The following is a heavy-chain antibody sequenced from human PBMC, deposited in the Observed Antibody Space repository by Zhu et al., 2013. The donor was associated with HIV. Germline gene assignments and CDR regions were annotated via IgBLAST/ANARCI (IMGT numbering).Heavy chain of an antibody. J-gene: IGHJ4*02. CDR1: GYTFTDYY. V-gene: IGHV1-2*02. CDR2: INPNSGGT. CDR3: ASQLIVGATALGY. Sequence: QVQLVQSGADVKKPGASVKVSCKASGYTFTDYYMHWVRQAPGQGLEWLGWINPNSGGTNYAQKFQGRVTMTSDTSISTAYMELSRLRSDDTAVYYCASQLIVGATALGYWGQGTLVTVSS. D-gene: IGHD1-26*01.